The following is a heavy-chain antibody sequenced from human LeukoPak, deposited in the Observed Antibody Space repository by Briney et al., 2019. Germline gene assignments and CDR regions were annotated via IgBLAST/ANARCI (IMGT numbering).Heavy chain of an antibody. CDR2: TYYRSKWYN. CDR1: GDSVSSNSAA. V-gene: IGHV6-1*01. Sequence: SQTLSLTCAISGDSVSSNSAAWNWIRQSPSRGLEWLGNTYYRSKWYNDYAASVISRITIKPDTSKNRFSLQLNSVTPEDTAIYYCAKGERYSFDYWGQGTLVTVSS. D-gene: IGHD1-1*01. CDR3: AKGERYSFDY. J-gene: IGHJ4*02.